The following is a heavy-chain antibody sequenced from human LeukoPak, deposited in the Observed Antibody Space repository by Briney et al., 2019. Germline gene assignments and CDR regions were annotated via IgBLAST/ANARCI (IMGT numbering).Heavy chain of an antibody. CDR3: ARGRAIYGSGSYYNPLDY. D-gene: IGHD3-10*01. CDR1: GGSISSSNW. CDR2: INHSGNT. J-gene: IGHJ4*02. V-gene: IGHV4-4*02. Sequence: SGTLSLTCAVSGGSISSSNWWSWIRQPPEKGLEWIGEINHSGNTNYNPSLKSRVTISVDKSKNQFSLKLSSVTAADTAVYYCARGRAIYGSGSYYNPLDYWGQGTLVTVSS.